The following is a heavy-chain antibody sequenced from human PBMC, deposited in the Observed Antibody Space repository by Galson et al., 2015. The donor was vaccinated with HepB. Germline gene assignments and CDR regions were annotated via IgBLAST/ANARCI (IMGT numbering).Heavy chain of an antibody. CDR1: GFTFSSYS. CDR2: ISSSSSYI. CDR3: ARARRRDGFAYMDV. D-gene: IGHD5-24*01. V-gene: IGHV3-21*01. J-gene: IGHJ6*03. Sequence: SLRLSCAASGFTFSSYSMNWVRQAPGKGLEWVSSISSSSSYIYYADSVKGRFTISRDNAKNSLYLQMNSLRAEDTAVYYCARARRRDGFAYMDVWGKGTTVTVSS.